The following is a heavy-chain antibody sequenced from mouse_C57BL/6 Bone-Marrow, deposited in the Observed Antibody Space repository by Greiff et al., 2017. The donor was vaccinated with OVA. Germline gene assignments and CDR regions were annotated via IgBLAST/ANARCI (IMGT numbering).Heavy chain of an antibody. V-gene: IGHV1-26*01. CDR2: INPNNGGT. CDR1: GYTFTDYY. CDR3: AKMGGYDPYFDY. Sequence: VQLQQSGPELVKPGASVKISCKASGYTFTDYYMNWVKQSHGKSLEWIGDINPNNGGTSYNQKFKGKATLTVDKSSSTAYMELRSLTSEDSAVYYCAKMGGYDPYFDYWGQGTTLTVSS. J-gene: IGHJ2*01. D-gene: IGHD2-2*01.